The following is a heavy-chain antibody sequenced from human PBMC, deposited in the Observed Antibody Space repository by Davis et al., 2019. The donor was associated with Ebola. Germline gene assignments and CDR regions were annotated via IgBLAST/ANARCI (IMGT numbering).Heavy chain of an antibody. D-gene: IGHD2-15*01. CDR1: GGSFSGYY. V-gene: IGHV4-34*01. CDR3: ARDRGQLGWWFDY. Sequence: SETLSPTCALYGGSFSGYYWSWIRQLPGKGLEWIGEINHSGFTNYNPSLKRRVTISVATSKNQFSLKLRSVTAADTAVYYCARDRGQLGWWFDYRGQGTLVTVSS. CDR2: INHSGFT. J-gene: IGHJ4*02.